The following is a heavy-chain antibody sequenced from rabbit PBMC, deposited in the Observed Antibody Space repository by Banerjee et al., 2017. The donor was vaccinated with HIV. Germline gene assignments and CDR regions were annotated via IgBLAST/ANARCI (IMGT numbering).Heavy chain of an antibody. CDR1: GFDFSDNA. D-gene: IGHD4-1*01. V-gene: IGHV1S40*01. CDR2: IYAGSSGIT. J-gene: IGHJ4*01. CDR3: ARDLAGVIGWNFNL. Sequence: QSLEESGGDLVKPEGSLTLTCKASGFDFSDNALCWFRQAPGKGPEWIGTIYAGSSGITDYASWVNGRFTISKASSTTVTLKLNSLTAADTATYLCARDLAGVIGWNFNLWGPGTLVTVS.